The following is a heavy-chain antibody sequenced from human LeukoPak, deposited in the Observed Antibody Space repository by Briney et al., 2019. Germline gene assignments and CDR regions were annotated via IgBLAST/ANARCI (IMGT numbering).Heavy chain of an antibody. J-gene: IGHJ4*02. CDR1: GFTFSNHA. CDR3: AKNVVFTRYFDS. Sequence: GGSLRLSCAASGFTFSNHAMSWVRQAPGKGLQWVSVISGGGRTTEYADSVKGRFTVSRDNSVNTLSLHMDSLRVGDTAIYYCAKNVVFTRYFDSWGQGTLVTASS. CDR2: ISGGGRTT. V-gene: IGHV3-23*01. D-gene: IGHD2-8*02.